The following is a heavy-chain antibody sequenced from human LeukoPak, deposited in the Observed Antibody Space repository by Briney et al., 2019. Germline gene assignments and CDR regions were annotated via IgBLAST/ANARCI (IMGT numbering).Heavy chain of an antibody. Sequence: PGRSLRLSCAASGFTFSSYGMHWVRQAPGKGLEWVAVMSSDGSKKYYADSVEGRFTISRDNSKNTLFLQMNSLTADDTAVYYCAKRAVAVAPDYSDHWGQGTLVTVSS. CDR3: AKRAVAVAPDYSDH. CDR1: GFTFSSYG. D-gene: IGHD6-19*01. J-gene: IGHJ4*02. CDR2: MSSDGSKK. V-gene: IGHV3-30*18.